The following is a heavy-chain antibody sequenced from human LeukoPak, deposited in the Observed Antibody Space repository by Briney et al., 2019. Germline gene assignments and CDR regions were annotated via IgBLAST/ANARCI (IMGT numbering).Heavy chain of an antibody. D-gene: IGHD3-3*01. V-gene: IGHV3-23*01. CDR1: GFTVSSNE. Sequence: PGGSLRLSCAASGFTVSSNEMSWVRQAPGKGLEWVSAISDSGGSIYYADSVKGRFTISRDNSQNTVYLQMSSLRIEDTAVYYCAKFYYDFWTGYGYYFDYWGQGILVTVSS. CDR2: ISDSGGSI. J-gene: IGHJ4*02. CDR3: AKFYYDFWTGYGYYFDY.